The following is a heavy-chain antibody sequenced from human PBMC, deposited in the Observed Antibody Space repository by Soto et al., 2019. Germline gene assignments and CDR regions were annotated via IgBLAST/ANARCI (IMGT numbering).Heavy chain of an antibody. D-gene: IGHD5-18*01. V-gene: IGHV1-69*10. Sequence: ASVKVSCKASGGTFSSYAISWVRQAPGQGLEWMGGIIPILGIANYAQKFQGRVTITADKSTSTAYMELSSLRSEDTAVYYCASAQGNSYGYYYYYGMDVWGQGTTVTVSS. CDR3: ASAQGNSYGYYYYYGMDV. CDR2: IIPILGIA. J-gene: IGHJ6*02. CDR1: GGTFSSYA.